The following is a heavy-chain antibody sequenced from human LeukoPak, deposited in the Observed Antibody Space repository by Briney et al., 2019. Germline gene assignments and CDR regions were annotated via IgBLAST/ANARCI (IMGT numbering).Heavy chain of an antibody. V-gene: IGHV3-48*03. CDR2: ISSSGSTT. CDR1: GFTVSRNV. Sequence: GGSLRLSCVASGFTVSRNVMSWVRQAPGKGLEWVSYISSSGSTTYYADSVKGRFTISRDNAKNSLNLQMNSLRAEDTAVYYCARYGDYWGQGTLVTVSS. J-gene: IGHJ4*02. CDR3: ARYGDY. D-gene: IGHD3-10*01.